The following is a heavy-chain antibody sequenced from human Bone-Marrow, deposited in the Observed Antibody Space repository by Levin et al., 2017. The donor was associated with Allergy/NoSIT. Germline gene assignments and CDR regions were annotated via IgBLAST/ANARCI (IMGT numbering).Heavy chain of an antibody. V-gene: IGHV4-38-2*01. CDR2: ISHSGSS. Sequence: PSETLSLTCAVSGSSISSGHYWGWIRQPPGKGLEWIASISHSGSSYYNPSLKSRVTISVDTSKNQFSLKLTSVTAADTAVYYCARGRTNAYCGGDCYSDYFDHWGQGTLVIISS. CDR1: GSSISSGHY. CDR3: ARGRTNAYCGGDCYSDYFDH. J-gene: IGHJ4*02. D-gene: IGHD2-21*02.